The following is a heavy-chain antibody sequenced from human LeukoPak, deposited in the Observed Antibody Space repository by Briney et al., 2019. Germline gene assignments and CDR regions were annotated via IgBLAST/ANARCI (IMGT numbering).Heavy chain of an antibody. CDR1: GFTFSSYE. CDR2: ISISGSTI. CDR3: TRVRSGFWSGTGMDV. J-gene: IGHJ6*02. D-gene: IGHD3-3*01. Sequence: PGGSLRLSCAASGFTFSSYEMNWVRRAPGNGLEWVSYISISGSTIYYADSVKGRFTISRDNAKNSLYLQMNSLRAEDTAVYYCTRVRSGFWSGTGMDVWGQGTTVTVSS. V-gene: IGHV3-48*03.